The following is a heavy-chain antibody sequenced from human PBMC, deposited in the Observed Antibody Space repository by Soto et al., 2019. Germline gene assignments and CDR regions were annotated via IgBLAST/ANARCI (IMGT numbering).Heavy chain of an antibody. V-gene: IGHV1-69*13. J-gene: IGHJ6*02. CDR3: ARLSASRGSGSYFNCYYYGMDV. Sequence: SVKVSCKASGGTFSSYAISWVRQAPGQGLEWMGGILPIFGTANYAQKFQGRVTITADESTSTAYMELSSLRSEDTAVYYCARLSASRGSGSYFNCYYYGMDVWGQGTTVTVSS. CDR1: GGTFSSYA. D-gene: IGHD3-10*01. CDR2: ILPIFGTA.